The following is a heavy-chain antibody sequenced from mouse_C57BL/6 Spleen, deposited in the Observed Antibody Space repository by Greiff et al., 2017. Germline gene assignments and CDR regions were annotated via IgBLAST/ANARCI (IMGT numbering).Heavy chain of an antibody. CDR3: ARDQRATLYYYAMDY. CDR1: GYTFTSYD. CDR2: IYPRDGST. D-gene: IGHD6-1*01. Sequence: VQLQQSGPELVKPGASVKLSCKASGYTFTSYDINWVKQRPGQGLEWIGWIYPRDGSTKYNEKFKGKATLTVDTSSSTAYMELLSLTSEDSAVYFCARDQRATLYYYAMDYWGQGTSVTVSS. V-gene: IGHV1-85*01. J-gene: IGHJ4*01.